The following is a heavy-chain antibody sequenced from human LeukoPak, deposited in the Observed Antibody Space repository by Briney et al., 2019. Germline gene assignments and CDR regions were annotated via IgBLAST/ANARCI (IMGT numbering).Heavy chain of an antibody. V-gene: IGHV4-4*09. CDR1: GGSIIDYY. Sequence: SETLTLTCTVSGGSIIDYYWTWIRQPPGKGLEWIGYIYTSGSTSGGANYNPSLKSRVTILVDTSKNQFFLKLSSVTAADTAVYYCARRPYDKKAFEIWGQGTMVTVSS. CDR3: ARRPYDKKAFEI. J-gene: IGHJ3*02. CDR2: IYTSGSTSGGA. D-gene: IGHD3-22*01.